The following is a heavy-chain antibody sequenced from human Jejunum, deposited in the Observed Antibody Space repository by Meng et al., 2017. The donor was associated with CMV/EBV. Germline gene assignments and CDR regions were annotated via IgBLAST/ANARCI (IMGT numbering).Heavy chain of an antibody. CDR2: IHPSGST. V-gene: IGHV4-31*03. CDR3: ARGRDAYKTGL. CDR1: GDSISPGIYY. Sequence: STVSGDSISPGIYYWTWVRQLPGKGLEWIGFIHPSGSTNYNPSLKSRVSMSVDTSKNHFSLTLTSVTGADTAVYYCARGRDAYKTGLWGQGTLVTVSS. J-gene: IGHJ4*02. D-gene: IGHD5-24*01.